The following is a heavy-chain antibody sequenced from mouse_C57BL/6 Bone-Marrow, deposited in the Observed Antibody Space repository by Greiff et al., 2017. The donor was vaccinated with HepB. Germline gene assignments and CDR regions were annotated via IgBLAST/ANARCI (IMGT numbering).Heavy chain of an antibody. CDR1: GFTFSSYG. J-gene: IGHJ3*01. D-gene: IGHD4-1*01. V-gene: IGHV5-6*01. Sequence: EVKVVESGGDLVKPGGSLKLSCAASGFTFSSYGMSWVRQTPDKRLEWVATISSGGSYTYYPDSVKGRFTISRDNAKNTLYLQMSSLKSEDTAMYYCARQLGGFAYWGQGTLVTVSA. CDR2: ISSGGSYT. CDR3: ARQLGGFAY.